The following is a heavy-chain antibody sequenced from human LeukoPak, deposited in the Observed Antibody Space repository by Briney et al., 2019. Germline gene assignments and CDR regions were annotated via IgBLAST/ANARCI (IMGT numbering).Heavy chain of an antibody. CDR2: ISRSGNYI. Sequence: PGGSLRLSCAASGFIFSYYSVNWVRQAPGKGLEWVSSISRSGNYIYYADSVRGRFTISRDNANNSLYLQMNSLTAEDTAVYYCARGPSYDLWSGSYVRSANNWFDSWGRGTLVTVSS. V-gene: IGHV3-21*01. CDR3: ARGPSYDLWSGSYVRSANNWFDS. D-gene: IGHD3-3*01. CDR1: GFIFSYYS. J-gene: IGHJ5*01.